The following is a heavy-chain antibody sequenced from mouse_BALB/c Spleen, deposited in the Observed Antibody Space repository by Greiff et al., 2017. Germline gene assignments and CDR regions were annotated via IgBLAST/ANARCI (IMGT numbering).Heavy chain of an antibody. CDR3: ARTGFAY. CDR2: ISSGSSTI. J-gene: IGHJ3*01. Sequence: EVKLMESGGGLVQPGGSRKLSCAASGFTFSSFGMHWVRQAPEKGLEWVAYISSGSSTIYYADTVKGRFTISRDTPKNTLFLQMTSLRSEDTAMYYCARTGFAYWGQGTLVTVSA. CDR1: GFTFSSFG. V-gene: IGHV5-17*02. D-gene: IGHD4-1*01.